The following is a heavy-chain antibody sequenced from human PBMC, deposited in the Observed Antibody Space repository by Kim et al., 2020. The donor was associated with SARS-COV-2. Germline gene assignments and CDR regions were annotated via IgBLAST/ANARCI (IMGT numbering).Heavy chain of an antibody. V-gene: IGHV1-69*04. CDR3: ARDRGRTMVRDYYYYYYMDV. CDR1: GGTFSSYA. Sequence: SVKVSCKASGGTFSSYAISWVRQAPGQGLEWMGRIIPILGIANYAQKFQGRVTITADKSTSTAYMELSSLRSEDTAVYYCARDRGRTMVRDYYYYYYMDVWGKGTTVTVSS. CDR2: IIPILGIA. J-gene: IGHJ6*03. D-gene: IGHD3-10*01.